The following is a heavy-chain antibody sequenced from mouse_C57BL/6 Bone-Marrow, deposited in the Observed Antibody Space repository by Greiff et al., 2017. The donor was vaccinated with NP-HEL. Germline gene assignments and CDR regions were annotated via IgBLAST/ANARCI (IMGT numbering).Heavy chain of an antibody. V-gene: IGHV5-12*01. CDR3: ASPIYDGYSFAY. J-gene: IGHJ3*01. D-gene: IGHD2-3*01. CDR1: GFTFSDYY. CDR2: ISNGGGST. Sequence: EVKVVESGGGLVQPGGSLKLSCAASGFTFSDYYMYWVRQTPEKRLEWVAYISNGGGSTYYPDTVKGRFTISRDNAKNTLYLQMSRLKSEDTAMYYCASPIYDGYSFAYWGQGTLVTVSA.